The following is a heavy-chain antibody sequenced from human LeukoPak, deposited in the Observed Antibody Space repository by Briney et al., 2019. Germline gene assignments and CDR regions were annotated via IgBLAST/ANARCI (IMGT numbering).Heavy chain of an antibody. V-gene: IGHV3-74*01. CDR1: GFTFSTYS. D-gene: IGHD2-15*01. CDR3: AREDCSGGSCYPDY. J-gene: IGHJ4*02. CDR2: INSDGSST. Sequence: SGGSLRLSCAASGFTFSTYSMNWVRQAPGKGLVWVSRINSDGSSTSYADSVKGRFTISRDNAKNTLYLQMNSLRAEDTAVYYCAREDCSGGSCYPDYWGQGTLVTVSS.